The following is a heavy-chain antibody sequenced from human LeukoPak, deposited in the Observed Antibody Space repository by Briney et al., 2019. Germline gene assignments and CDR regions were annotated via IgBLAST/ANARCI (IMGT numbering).Heavy chain of an antibody. J-gene: IGHJ6*02. V-gene: IGHV5-51*01. CDR3: ARQDSSSWSRRSYYYYGMDV. CDR1: GYGFTSYW. CDR2: IYPGDSDT. D-gene: IGHD6-13*01. Sequence: GESLKISCKGSGYGFTSYWIGWVRQMPGKGLEWMGIIYPGDSDTRYSPSFQGQVTISADKSISTAYLQWSSLKASDTAMYYCARQDSSSWSRRSYYYYGMDVWGQGTTVTVSS.